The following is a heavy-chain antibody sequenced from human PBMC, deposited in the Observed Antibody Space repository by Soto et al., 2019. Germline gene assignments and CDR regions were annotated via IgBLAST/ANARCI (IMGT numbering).Heavy chain of an antibody. J-gene: IGHJ4*02. V-gene: IGHV2-5*02. CDR1: GSSLSDSGVG. D-gene: IGHD6-19*01. CDR3: AHSGQWQPLDY. Sequence: QITLKESGPPLVKPTQTLKLTCTFSGSSLSDSGVGVGWIRQPPGKALEWLALIFWDDDKRYSPSLRTRLTITKDTAKNQVFLKMTNMDPVDTATYYCAHSGQWQPLDYWGQGTLVNVSS. CDR2: IFWDDDK.